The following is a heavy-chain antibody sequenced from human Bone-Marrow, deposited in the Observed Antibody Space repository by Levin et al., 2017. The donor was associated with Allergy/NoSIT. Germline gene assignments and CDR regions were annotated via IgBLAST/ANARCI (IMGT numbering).Heavy chain of an antibody. D-gene: IGHD5-12*01. V-gene: IGHV3-7*01. CDR3: ARGFPYDTASF. J-gene: IGHJ4*02. CDR2: INQGDTVK. CDR1: GFIFSNHW. Sequence: GESLKISCAASGFIFSNHWMNWVRQAPGKGLEWVANINQGDTVKDYVASVKGRFTVSRDNAGNSLFLQMSRLRVEDTAIYYCARGFPYDTASFWGRGTLVIVSS.